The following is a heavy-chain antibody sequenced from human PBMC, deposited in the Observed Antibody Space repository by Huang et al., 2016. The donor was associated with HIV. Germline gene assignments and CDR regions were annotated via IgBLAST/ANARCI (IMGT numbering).Heavy chain of an antibody. CDR1: GFTFSSYG. CDR2: ISDNGRNK. Sequence: QVQLVESGGGVVQPGRSLRLSCAASGFTFSSYGMHWVRQAPGQGLEWVAVISDNGRNKYCSDSDEGRFTFSRANSKTTLYLQMNSLRAEDTAVYYCAKEGYDSCGSYPGDYWGQGTLVTVSS. V-gene: IGHV3-30*18. J-gene: IGHJ4*02. D-gene: IGHD3-22*01. CDR3: AKEGYDSCGSYPGDY.